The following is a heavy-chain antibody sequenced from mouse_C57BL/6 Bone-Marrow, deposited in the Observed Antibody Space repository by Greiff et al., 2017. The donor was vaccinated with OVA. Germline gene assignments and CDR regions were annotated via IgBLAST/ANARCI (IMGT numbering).Heavy chain of an antibody. V-gene: IGHV1-55*01. D-gene: IGHD2-2*01. J-gene: IGHJ3*01. CDR1: GYTFTSYW. Sequence: QVQLQQPGAELVKPGASVKMSCKASGYTFTSYWITWVKQRPGQGLEWIGDIYPGSGSTNYNEKFKSKATLTVDTSSSTAYMQLSSLTSEDSAVYYCARGGYGYDRFAYWGQGTLVTVSA. CDR3: ARGGYGYDRFAY. CDR2: IYPGSGST.